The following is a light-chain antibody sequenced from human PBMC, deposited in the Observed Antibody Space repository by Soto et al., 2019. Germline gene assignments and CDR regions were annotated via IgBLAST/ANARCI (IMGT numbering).Light chain of an antibody. V-gene: IGKV3-20*01. CDR2: GAS. CDR3: QQYGSSPRT. J-gene: IGKJ1*01. Sequence: EIVLTQSPGTLSLSPGERATLSCRASQSVSSSYLAWYQQKPGQAPRLLIYGASSRATGIPDRFSGSGSGTDFTLTISRLEPEDFGVYYCQQYGSSPRTFGQGPKVDIK. CDR1: QSVSSSY.